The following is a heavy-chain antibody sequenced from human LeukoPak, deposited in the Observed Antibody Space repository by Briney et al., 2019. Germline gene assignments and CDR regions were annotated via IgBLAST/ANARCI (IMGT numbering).Heavy chain of an antibody. Sequence: GGSLRLSCAASEFTFSNYAMNWVRQAPGKGLEWVSAISTSGSGTYYADSVKGRFTISRDNSKNTLYSEMNSLRADDTAVYYCARDRTLWYFDLWGRGTLVTVAS. CDR2: ISTSGSGT. J-gene: IGHJ2*01. CDR3: ARDRTLWYFDL. D-gene: IGHD3/OR15-3a*01. V-gene: IGHV3-23*01. CDR1: EFTFSNYA.